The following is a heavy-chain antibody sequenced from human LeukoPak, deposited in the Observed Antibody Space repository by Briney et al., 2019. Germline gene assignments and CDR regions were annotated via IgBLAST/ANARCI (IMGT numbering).Heavy chain of an antibody. CDR3: ARAQGALDY. Sequence: AGGSLRLSCAASGFTVSSNYMSWVRQAPGKGLEWVSGIGGGGTEYYADSVKGRFIISSDSSQNLVHLQMNSLTVEDTAVYYCARAQGALDYWGQGTLVTVSS. D-gene: IGHD1-26*01. V-gene: IGHV3-53*01. CDR1: GFTVSSNY. CDR2: IGGGGTE. J-gene: IGHJ4*02.